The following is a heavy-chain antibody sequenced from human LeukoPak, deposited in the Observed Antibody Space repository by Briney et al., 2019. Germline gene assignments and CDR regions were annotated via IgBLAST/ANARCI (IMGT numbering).Heavy chain of an antibody. V-gene: IGHV3-9*01. J-gene: IGHJ4*02. CDR1: GFSFDDYA. Sequence: GGSLRLLCAASGFSFDDYAMLWVRQAAGKGLEGVSGISWNSGSIVYAASAKDRFTITRNNAKKSLHLQLKSLLADDTALYYCSKAKTAAAGSVFDYWGQGTLVTVSS. D-gene: IGHD6-13*01. CDR2: ISWNSGSI. CDR3: SKAKTAAAGSVFDY.